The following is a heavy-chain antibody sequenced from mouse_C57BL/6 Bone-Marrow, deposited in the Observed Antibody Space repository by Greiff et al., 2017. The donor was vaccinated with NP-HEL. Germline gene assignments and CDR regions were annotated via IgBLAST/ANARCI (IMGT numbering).Heavy chain of an antibody. D-gene: IGHD1-1*01. CDR2: IYPSDSET. J-gene: IGHJ4*01. V-gene: IGHV1-61*01. CDR3: ARVDYGSSYGYAMDY. Sequence: VQLQQPGAELVRPGSSVKLSCKASGYTFTSYWMDWVKQRPGQGLEWIGNIYPSDSETHYNQKFKDKATLTVDKSSSTAYMQLSSLTSEDSAVYYCARVDYGSSYGYAMDYWGQGTSVTVSS. CDR1: GYTFTSYW.